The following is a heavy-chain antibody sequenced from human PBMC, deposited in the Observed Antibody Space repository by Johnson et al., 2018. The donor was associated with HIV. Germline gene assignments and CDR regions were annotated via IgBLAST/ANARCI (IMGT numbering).Heavy chain of an antibody. CDR3: AKERQLVRAFDI. Sequence: VESGGGLVQPGGSLRLSCGGSGLIFRTYWMSWVRQAPGKGLEWVANIKEDGSEKYYVDSVKGRFTISRDNGKNSLSLQMNSLRVEDTAVYYCAKERQLVRAFDIWGQGTMVTVSS. D-gene: IGHD6-6*01. CDR2: IKEDGSEK. J-gene: IGHJ3*02. CDR1: GLIFRTYW. V-gene: IGHV3-7*01.